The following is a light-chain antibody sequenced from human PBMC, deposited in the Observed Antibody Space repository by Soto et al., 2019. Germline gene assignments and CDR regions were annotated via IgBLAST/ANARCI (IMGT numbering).Light chain of an antibody. CDR3: SSYTSSSTRV. Sequence: QSALTQPASVSGSPGQSITIYCTGNSSDVGGYNYVSWYQQHPGKAPKLMIYDVSNRPSGVSNRISGSKSGNTASLTISGLQAEDEADYYCSSYTSSSTRVFGGGTKLTVL. CDR2: DVS. J-gene: IGLJ2*01. CDR1: SSDVGGYNY. V-gene: IGLV2-14*01.